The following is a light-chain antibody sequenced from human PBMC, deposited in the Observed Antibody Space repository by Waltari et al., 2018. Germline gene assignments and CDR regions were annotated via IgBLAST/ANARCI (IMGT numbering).Light chain of an antibody. CDR3: CSYGGTYSWV. Sequence: QSALTQPRSVSGSPGQSVTISCTGTSSDVGGYNYVSWYQQHPGKAPKLMIYDVSKRPAGVPALFSGSKSGYTASLTISGLQAEDEADYYCCSYGGTYSWVFGGGTKLTVL. CDR2: DVS. J-gene: IGLJ3*02. CDR1: SSDVGGYNY. V-gene: IGLV2-11*01.